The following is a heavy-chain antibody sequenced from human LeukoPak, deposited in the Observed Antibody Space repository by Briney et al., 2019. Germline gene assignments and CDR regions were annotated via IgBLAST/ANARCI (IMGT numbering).Heavy chain of an antibody. V-gene: IGHV3-23*01. CDR3: AKRGVVIRVILVGFHKEAYYFDS. Sequence: GGPLRLPCAVSGFTLRNYGMIGVGQAPGKGGEGVAGISGCGGSTNYADSVKGRFTISRDNPKNTLYLQMNSLRAEDTAVYFCAKRGVVIRVILVGFHKEAYYFDSWGQGALVIVSS. CDR1: GFTLRNYG. J-gene: IGHJ4*02. D-gene: IGHD3-22*01. CDR2: ISGCGGST.